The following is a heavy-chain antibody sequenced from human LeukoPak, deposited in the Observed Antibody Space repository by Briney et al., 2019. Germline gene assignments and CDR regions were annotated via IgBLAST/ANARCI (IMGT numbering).Heavy chain of an antibody. D-gene: IGHD3-10*01. Sequence: ASVKVSCKASGYTFTSYTMNWVRQAPGQGLEWMGCINTNTGNPTYAQGFTGRFVFSLDTSVSTAYLQISSLKAEDTAVYYCARDSGITMVRGARGRWFDPWGQGTLVTVSP. CDR1: GYTFTSYT. CDR3: ARDSGITMVRGARGRWFDP. CDR2: INTNTGNP. J-gene: IGHJ5*02. V-gene: IGHV7-4-1*02.